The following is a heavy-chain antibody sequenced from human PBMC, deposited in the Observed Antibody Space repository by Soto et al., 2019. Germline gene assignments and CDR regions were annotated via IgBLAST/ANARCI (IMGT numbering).Heavy chain of an antibody. Sequence: GGSLRLSCAASGFTFSSYAMSWVRQAPGKGLEWVSAISGSGGSTYYADSVKGRFTISRDNSKNTLYLQMNSLRAEDTAVYYCAKGADDFWSGYSYYYYYYYMDVWGKGTTVTVSS. J-gene: IGHJ6*03. D-gene: IGHD3-3*01. V-gene: IGHV3-23*01. CDR3: AKGADDFWSGYSYYYYYYYMDV. CDR2: ISGSGGST. CDR1: GFTFSSYA.